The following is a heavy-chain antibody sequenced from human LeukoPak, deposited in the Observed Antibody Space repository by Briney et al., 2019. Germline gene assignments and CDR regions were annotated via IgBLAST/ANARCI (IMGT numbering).Heavy chain of an antibody. CDR2: IYSGGST. CDR3: ARGHDYDSSVAY. Sequence: QSGGSLRLSCAASGVTVSSNYMSWVRQAPGKGLEWVSVIYSGGSTYYADSVKGRFTISRDNSKNTVDLQMNSLRAEDTAVYYCARGHDYDSSVAYWGQGTLVTVSS. D-gene: IGHD3-22*01. J-gene: IGHJ4*02. V-gene: IGHV3-66*01. CDR1: GVTVSSNY.